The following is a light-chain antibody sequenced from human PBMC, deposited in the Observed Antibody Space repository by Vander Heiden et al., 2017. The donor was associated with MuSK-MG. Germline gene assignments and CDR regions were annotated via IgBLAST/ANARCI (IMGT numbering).Light chain of an antibody. V-gene: IGKV4-1*01. CDR3: QQYYNTPLT. CDR1: QSLLDSSDNKNY. CDR2: WTS. Sequence: DIVMTQSPESLSVSLGERATIKCKSSQSLLDSSDNKNYLAWYQQKPGQPPKLLIYWTSIRESGVPDRFSGSGSGTDFTLTISSLQAEDVAVYYCQQYYNTPLTFGGGTRVEIK. J-gene: IGKJ4*01.